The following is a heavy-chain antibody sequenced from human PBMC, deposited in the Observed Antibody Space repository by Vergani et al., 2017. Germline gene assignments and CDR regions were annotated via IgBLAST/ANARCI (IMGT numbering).Heavy chain of an antibody. D-gene: IGHD3-22*01. CDR3: ARGPFNYDSSGPSTAFDI. V-gene: IGHV4-38-2*01. J-gene: IGHJ3*02. CDR2: IYYSGST. Sequence: QVQLQESGPGLVKPSETLSLTCAVSGYSISSGYYWGWIRQPPGKGLEWIGYIYYSGSTNYNPSLKSRVTISVDTSKNQFSLKLSSVTAADTAVYYCARGPFNYDSSGPSTAFDIWGQGTMVTVSS. CDR1: GYSISSGYY.